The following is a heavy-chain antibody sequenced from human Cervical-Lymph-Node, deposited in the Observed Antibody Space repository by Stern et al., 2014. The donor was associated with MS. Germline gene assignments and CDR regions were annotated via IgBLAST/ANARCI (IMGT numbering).Heavy chain of an antibody. V-gene: IGHV4-30-4*01. J-gene: IGHJ5*02. Sequence: QVQLQESGPGLVKPSQTLSLTCTVSGGSISSGDYYWSWIRPPPGKGLEWIGYIYYSGSTYYNPSLKSRVTISVDTSKNQFSLKLSSVTAADTAVYYCARAGYCSGGSCYRWFDPWGQGTLVTVSS. CDR2: IYYSGST. D-gene: IGHD2-15*01. CDR1: GGSISSGDYY. CDR3: ARAGYCSGGSCYRWFDP.